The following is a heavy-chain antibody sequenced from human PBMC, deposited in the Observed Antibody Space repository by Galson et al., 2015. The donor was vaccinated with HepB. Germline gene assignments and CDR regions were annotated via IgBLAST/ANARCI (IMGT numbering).Heavy chain of an antibody. CDR2: INTNTGNP. CDR1: GYTFTNYA. D-gene: IGHD3-22*01. J-gene: IGHJ6*02. V-gene: IGHV7-4-1*02. CDR3: ARVTSIYYYNSSYSYYYYGMDV. Sequence: SVKVSCKASGYTFTNYAMNWVRQAPGRGLEWLGWINTNTGNPTYAQGFIGRFVFSLDASVNTAYLQISSLKAEDSAFYYCARVTSIYYYNSSYSYYYYGMDVWGQGTTVTVS.